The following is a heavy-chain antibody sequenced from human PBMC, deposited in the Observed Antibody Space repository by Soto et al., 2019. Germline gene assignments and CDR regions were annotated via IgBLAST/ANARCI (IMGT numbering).Heavy chain of an antibody. CDR1: GFTFSSYS. CDR2: ISSSSSTI. J-gene: IGHJ3*02. Sequence: GGSLRLSCAASGFTFSSYSMNWVRQAPGKGLEWVSYISSSSSTIYYADSVKGRFTISRDNAKNSLYLQMNSLRAEDTAVYYCAGTLYDFLRVDIWGQGTMVTVSS. CDR3: AGTLYDFLRVDI. D-gene: IGHD3-3*01. V-gene: IGHV3-48*01.